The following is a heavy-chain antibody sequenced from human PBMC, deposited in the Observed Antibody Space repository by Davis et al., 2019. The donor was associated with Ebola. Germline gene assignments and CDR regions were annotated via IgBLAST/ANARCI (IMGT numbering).Heavy chain of an antibody. CDR2: IVVGSGDT. V-gene: IGHV1-58*01. J-gene: IGHJ4*02. CDR1: GFTFSSSA. Sequence: AASVTVSCKTSGFTFSSSAVQWVRQARGHHLEWIGWIVVGSGDTNSAPKFQGRVTITSDMSTRTSYLDLSNLSPEDTAVYYCAASAGTVGQFDYWGQGTLVTVSS. D-gene: IGHD1-14*01. CDR3: AASAGTVGQFDY.